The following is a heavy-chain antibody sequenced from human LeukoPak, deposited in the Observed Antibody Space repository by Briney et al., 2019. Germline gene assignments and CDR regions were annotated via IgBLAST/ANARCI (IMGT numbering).Heavy chain of an antibody. Sequence: GASVKVSCKASGYTFTGYYMHWVRQAPGQGLEWMGWINPNSGGTNYAQKFQGRVTMTRDTSISTAYMELNRLRSDDTAVYYCARGRNIEMTTMSGGSDYWGQGTLVTVSS. J-gene: IGHJ4*02. CDR2: INPNSGGT. V-gene: IGHV1-2*02. CDR3: ARGRNIEMTTMSGGSDY. CDR1: GYTFTGYY. D-gene: IGHD5-24*01.